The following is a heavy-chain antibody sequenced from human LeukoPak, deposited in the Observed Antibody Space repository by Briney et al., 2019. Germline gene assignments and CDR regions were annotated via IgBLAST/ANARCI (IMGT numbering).Heavy chain of an antibody. CDR2: ISSSSSTI. D-gene: IGHD2/OR15-2a*01. CDR3: AREVTFL. V-gene: IGHV3-48*01. Sequence: GSLRLSCAASGFTFSSYWMSWVRQAPGKGLEWVSYISSSSSTIYYADSVKGRFTISRDNAKNSLYLQMNSLRAEDTAVYYCAREVTFLWGQGTLVTVSS. J-gene: IGHJ4*02. CDR1: GFTFSSYW.